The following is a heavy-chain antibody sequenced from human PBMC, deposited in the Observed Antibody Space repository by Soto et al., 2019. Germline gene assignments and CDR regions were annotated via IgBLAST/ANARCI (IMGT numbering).Heavy chain of an antibody. D-gene: IGHD3-22*01. J-gene: IGHJ4*02. CDR3: ARLLNSSGYYLWSFDY. V-gene: IGHV4-59*01. CDR1: GGSISSYY. CDR2: IYYSGST. Sequence: SETLSLTCTVSGGSISSYYWSWIRQPPGKGLEWIGYIYYSGSTNYNPSLKSRVTISVDTSKNQFSLKLSSVTAADTAVYYRARLLNSSGYYLWSFDYWGQGTLVTVSS.